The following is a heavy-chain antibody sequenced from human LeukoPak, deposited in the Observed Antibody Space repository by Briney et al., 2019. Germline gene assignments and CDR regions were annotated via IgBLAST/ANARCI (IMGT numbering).Heavy chain of an antibody. CDR1: GGSISGSTYY. D-gene: IGHD4-17*01. CDR3: VLDYGDYASDY. CDR2: IYYSGNT. Sequence: SETLSLTCTVSGGSISGSTYYWGWIRQSPGKGLEWIGNIYYSGNTYYNPSLKSRVTISVDTSKNQFSLKLSSVTAADTAVYYCVLDYGDYASDYWGQGTLVTVSS. V-gene: IGHV4-39*01. J-gene: IGHJ4*02.